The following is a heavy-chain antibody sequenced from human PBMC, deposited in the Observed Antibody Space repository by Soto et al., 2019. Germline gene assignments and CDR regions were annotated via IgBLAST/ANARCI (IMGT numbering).Heavy chain of an antibody. Sequence: GGSLRLSCAASGFTFSSYWMSWVRQAPGKGLEWVANIKQDGSEKYYVDSVKGRFTISRDNAKNSLYLQMNSLRAEDTAVYYCARDHLTGDSNWTSDYWGQGTLVTVSS. CDR3: ARDHLTGDSNWTSDY. CDR2: IKQDGSEK. J-gene: IGHJ4*02. V-gene: IGHV3-7*01. D-gene: IGHD1-1*01. CDR1: GFTFSSYW.